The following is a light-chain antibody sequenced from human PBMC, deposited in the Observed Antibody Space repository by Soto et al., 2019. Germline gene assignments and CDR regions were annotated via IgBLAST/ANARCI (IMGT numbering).Light chain of an antibody. V-gene: IGKV3-20*01. CDR2: GAS. CDR1: QSVSSSY. CDR3: QQYSSSRT. J-gene: IGKJ1*01. Sequence: EIVLTQSPGTLSLSPGERATLSCRASQSVSSSYLAWYQQKPGQAPRLLIYGASSRATGIPDRFRGGGSGPDLTLTISNLEHEDFAVYYCQQYSSSRTFGQGTKVEIK.